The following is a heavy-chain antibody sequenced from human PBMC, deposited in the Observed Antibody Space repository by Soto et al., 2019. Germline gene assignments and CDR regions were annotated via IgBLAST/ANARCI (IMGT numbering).Heavy chain of an antibody. V-gene: IGHV1-3*01. CDR2: INAGNGNT. D-gene: IGHD1-26*01. J-gene: IGHJ4*02. CDR1: GYTFTSYA. Sequence: GASVKVSCKASGYTFTSYAMHWVRQAPGQRLEWMGWINAGNGNTKYSQKFQGRVTITRDTSASTAYMELSSLRSEDTAVYYCARAQDYYAVCDYFEYWGQGPLATVSS. CDR3: ARAQDYYAVCDYFEY.